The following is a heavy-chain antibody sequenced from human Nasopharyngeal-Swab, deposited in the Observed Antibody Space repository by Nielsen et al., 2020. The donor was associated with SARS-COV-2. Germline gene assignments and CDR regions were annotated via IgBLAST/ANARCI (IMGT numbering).Heavy chain of an antibody. D-gene: IGHD3-3*01. CDR3: GREARF. CDR1: GFIVISDY. V-gene: IGHV3-66*01. Sequence: GGSLRPSGAASGFIVISDYMRWVRQAPGKGLEWVSGIYSGGSTYYADSVRGRFTISRDNPKNTVYLQMNGLRPEDTAVYYCGREARFWGQGTLVTVS. J-gene: IGHJ4*02. CDR2: IYSGGST.